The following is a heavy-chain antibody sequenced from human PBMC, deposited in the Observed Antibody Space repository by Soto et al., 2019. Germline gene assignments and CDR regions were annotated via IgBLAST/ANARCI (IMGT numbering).Heavy chain of an antibody. CDR3: ARDRGYSYGFDYYYYYGMDV. CDR2: IIPILGIA. CDR1: GGTFSSYA. V-gene: IGHV1-69*10. J-gene: IGHJ6*02. Sequence: ASVKVSCKASGGTFSSYAIRWVRQAPGQGLEWMGGIIPILGIANYAQKFQGRVTITADKSTSTAYMELSSLRSEDTAVYYCARDRGYSYGFDYYYYYGMDVWGQGTTVTVSS. D-gene: IGHD5-18*01.